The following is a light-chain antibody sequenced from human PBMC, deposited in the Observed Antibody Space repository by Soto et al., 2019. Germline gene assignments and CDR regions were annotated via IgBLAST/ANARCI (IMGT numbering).Light chain of an antibody. Sequence: SALTQPPSVSGSPGQSVAISCTGTSSDVGSYNRVSWYQQPPGTAPKVMIYEVSNRPSGVPDRFSGSKSGNTASLTISGLQAEDEADYYCSSYTSSSTYGFGTGTKVTVL. CDR1: SSDVGSYNR. CDR3: SSYTSSSTYG. V-gene: IGLV2-18*02. CDR2: EVS. J-gene: IGLJ1*01.